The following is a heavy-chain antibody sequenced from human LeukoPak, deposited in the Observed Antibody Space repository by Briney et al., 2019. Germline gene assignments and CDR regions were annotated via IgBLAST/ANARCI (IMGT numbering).Heavy chain of an antibody. CDR3: ATVDYYDSSGLDY. D-gene: IGHD3-22*01. V-gene: IGHV1-69-2*01. CDR1: GYTFTDYY. J-gene: IGHJ4*02. CDR2: VDPEDGET. Sequence: ASAKVSCKVSGYTFTDYYMHWVQQAPGKGLEWLGLVDPEDGETIYAEKFQGRVTITADTSTDTAYMELSSLRSEDTAVYYCATVDYYDSSGLDYWGQGTLVTVSS.